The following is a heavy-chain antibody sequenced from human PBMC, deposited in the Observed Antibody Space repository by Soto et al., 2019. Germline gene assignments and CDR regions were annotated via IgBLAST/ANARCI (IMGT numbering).Heavy chain of an antibody. J-gene: IGHJ4*02. V-gene: IGHV1-2*02. CDR1: GYTFTKYY. D-gene: IGHD2-21*02. Sequence: QAQLVQSGAEVKKPGASVKVSCKASGYTFTKYYIHWVRQAPGQGLEWMGWSNPNTGGTNYAQKFPGRVAMTTNLSISTAFMDLSRLGSDDKAVYYCARQLAYCGGDCYTEPLDYWGQGTLVTVSS. CDR2: SNPNTGGT. CDR3: ARQLAYCGGDCYTEPLDY.